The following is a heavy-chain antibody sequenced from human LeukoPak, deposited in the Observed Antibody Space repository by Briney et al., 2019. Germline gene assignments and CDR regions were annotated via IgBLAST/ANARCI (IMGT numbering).Heavy chain of an antibody. J-gene: IGHJ5*02. CDR2: TYYRSKWYN. V-gene: IGHV6-1*01. CDR3: ARYSHDVPPS. D-gene: IGHD5-18*01. CDR1: GDIVSSTSAA. Sequence: QPLSLTCAISGDIVSSTSAAWNWIRQSPSRGLEWLGRTYYRSKWYNDYAVSVKSRIIVNPDTSKNQFSLQLTSVTPEDTAVYFCARYSHDVPPSWGQGSQVTVTS.